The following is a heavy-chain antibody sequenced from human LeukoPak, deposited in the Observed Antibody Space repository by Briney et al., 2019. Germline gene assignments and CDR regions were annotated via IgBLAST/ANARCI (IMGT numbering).Heavy chain of an antibody. CDR3: VKDDPVGGTDAFDI. V-gene: IGHV3-43*02. CDR2: ISGDGGST. Sequence: GGSLRLSCAASGFTFDDYAMHWVRQAPGKGLEWVSLISGDGGSTYYADSVKGRFTISRDNSKNSLYLQMNSLRTEDTALYYCVKDDPVGGTDAFDIWGQGTMVTVSS. D-gene: IGHD1-26*01. CDR1: GFTFDDYA. J-gene: IGHJ3*02.